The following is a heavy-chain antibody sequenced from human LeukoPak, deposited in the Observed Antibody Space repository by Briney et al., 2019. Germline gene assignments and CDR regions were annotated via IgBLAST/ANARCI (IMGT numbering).Heavy chain of an antibody. J-gene: IGHJ4*02. D-gene: IGHD2-15*01. CDR1: GYSFTSYW. CDR2: IDPSDSYT. Sequence: GESLKISCKGSGYSFTSYWISWVRQMPGKGLEWMGRIDPSDSYTNYSPSFQGHVTIAADKSISTAYLQWSSLKASDTAMYYCARECGSGGSCYQAAEGYWGQGTLVTVSS. V-gene: IGHV5-10-1*01. CDR3: ARECGSGGSCYQAAEGY.